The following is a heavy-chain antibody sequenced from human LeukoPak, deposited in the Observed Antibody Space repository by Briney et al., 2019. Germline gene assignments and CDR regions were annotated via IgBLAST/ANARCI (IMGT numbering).Heavy chain of an antibody. CDR1: GYTFTYFG. V-gene: IGHV1-18*01. J-gene: IGHJ4*02. D-gene: IGHD3-22*01. CDR2: ISTYNGNA. CDR3: ARVKTMIIVVSLFDY. Sequence: ASLKVSCKTSGYTFTYFGITWVRQAPGQGLEWMGWISTYNGNAKYAQNLQGRVTMTTDTSTTTVYMELSRLRSDDTAVYYCARVKTMIIVVSLFDYWGQGTLVTVSS.